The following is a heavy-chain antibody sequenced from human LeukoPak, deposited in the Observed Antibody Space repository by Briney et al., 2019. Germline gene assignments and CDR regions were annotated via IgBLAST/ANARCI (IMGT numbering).Heavy chain of an antibody. Sequence: NPSETLSLTCTVSGGSISSGGYYWSWIRQHPGKGLEWIGYIYYSGSTYYNPSLKSRVTISLDTSKNQFSLKLSSVTAADTAVYYCARGRLGDNFDYWGQGTLVTVSS. CDR1: GGSISSGGYY. V-gene: IGHV4-31*03. D-gene: IGHD1-26*01. CDR3: ARGRLGDNFDY. CDR2: IYYSGST. J-gene: IGHJ4*02.